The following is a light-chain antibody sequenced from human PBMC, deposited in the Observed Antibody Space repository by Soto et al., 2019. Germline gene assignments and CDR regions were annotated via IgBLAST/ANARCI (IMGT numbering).Light chain of an antibody. CDR3: SSYTSNSILVV. CDR1: SSDVGGYNY. J-gene: IGLJ3*02. V-gene: IGLV2-14*01. CDR2: DVN. Sequence: QSALTQPRSVSGSPGQSVTISCTGTSSDVGGYNYVSWYQQHPGKAPKLMIYDVNNRPSGVSNRFSGSKSGNTASLTISGLQAEDEADYYCSSYTSNSILVVFGGGTKLTVL.